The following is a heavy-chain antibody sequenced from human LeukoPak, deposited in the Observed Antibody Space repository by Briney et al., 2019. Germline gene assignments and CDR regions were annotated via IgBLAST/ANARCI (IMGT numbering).Heavy chain of an antibody. Sequence: GGSLRLSCAASGLTFSEHWFNWVSQAPGKGLEWVAKMNQDGSEKYYVGSVRGRFTISRDNAKNSVYLQMNSLRVEDTAIYYCVKLVGSVPPDGWGQGTLVTVSS. CDR2: MNQDGSEK. D-gene: IGHD2-15*01. J-gene: IGHJ3*01. CDR3: VKLVGSVPPDG. CDR1: GLTFSEHW. V-gene: IGHV3-7*01.